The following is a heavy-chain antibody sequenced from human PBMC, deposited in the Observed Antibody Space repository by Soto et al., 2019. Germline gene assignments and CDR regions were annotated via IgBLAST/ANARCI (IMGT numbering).Heavy chain of an antibody. CDR3: ARDYGGDSDFDY. D-gene: IGHD2-21*02. CDR1: TFSDYA. Sequence: TFSDYAMHWVRQAPGKGLEWVAVSWYDGSNKYYADSVKGRFTISRDNSKNTLYLQMNSLRAEDTAVYYCARDYGGDSDFDYWGQGTLVTVSS. V-gene: IGHV3-33*01. CDR2: SWYDGSNK. J-gene: IGHJ4*02.